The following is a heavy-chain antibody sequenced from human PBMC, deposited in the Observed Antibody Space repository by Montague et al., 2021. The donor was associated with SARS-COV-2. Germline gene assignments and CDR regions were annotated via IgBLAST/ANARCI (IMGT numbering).Heavy chain of an antibody. CDR3: AREGLHNWFDP. J-gene: IGHJ5*02. CDR1: NGSINSYY. V-gene: IGHV4-59*01. CDR2: IYYRGST. Sequence: SETLSLTCTVSNGSINSYYWSWVRQPPGKRLEWIGYIYYRGSTNYNPSLESRVTMSIDTSKNQFSLKVRSVTAADTAVYFCAREGLHNWFDPWGQGTLVIVSS.